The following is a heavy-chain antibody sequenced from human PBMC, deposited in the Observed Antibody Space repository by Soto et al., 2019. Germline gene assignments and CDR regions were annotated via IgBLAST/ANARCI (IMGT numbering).Heavy chain of an antibody. Sequence: TGGSLRLSCAASGFTFSSYSMNWVRQAPGKGLEWVSYISSSSTIYYADSVKGRFTISRDNAKNSLYLQMNSLRAEDTAVYYCARVLPEEYCGGDCYSGGQHWGQGTLVTVSS. J-gene: IGHJ1*01. CDR2: ISSSSTI. CDR3: ARVLPEEYCGGDCYSGGQH. V-gene: IGHV3-48*01. D-gene: IGHD2-21*02. CDR1: GFTFSSYS.